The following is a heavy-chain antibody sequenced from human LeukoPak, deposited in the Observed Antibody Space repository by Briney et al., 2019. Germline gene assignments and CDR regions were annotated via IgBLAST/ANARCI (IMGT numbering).Heavy chain of an antibody. CDR2: IPHSGSS. CDR1: GGSVSSGTSY. Sequence: SETLSLTCTVSGGSVSSGTSYWSWIRQPPGKGMEWIGYIPHSGSSNYNPSLKSRVTISVDTSKNQFSLRLSSVTAADTAVYYCAREIIYSSGWYHFDYWGQGTLVTVSS. D-gene: IGHD6-19*01. CDR3: AREIIYSSGWYHFDY. J-gene: IGHJ4*02. V-gene: IGHV4-61*01.